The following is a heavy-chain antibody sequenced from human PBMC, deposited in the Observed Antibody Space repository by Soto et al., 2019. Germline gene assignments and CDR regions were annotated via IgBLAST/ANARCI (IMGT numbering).Heavy chain of an antibody. D-gene: IGHD2-2*01. V-gene: IGHV3-53*02. CDR2: IYSGGST. Sequence: EVQLVETGGGLIQPGGSLRLSCAASGFTVSSNYMSWVRQAPGKGLEWVSVIYSGGSTYYADSVKGRFTISRDNSKNTMYLQMNSLRAEDTAVYYCAIEAGPAAPFDYWGQGTLVTVSS. J-gene: IGHJ4*02. CDR1: GFTVSSNY. CDR3: AIEAGPAAPFDY.